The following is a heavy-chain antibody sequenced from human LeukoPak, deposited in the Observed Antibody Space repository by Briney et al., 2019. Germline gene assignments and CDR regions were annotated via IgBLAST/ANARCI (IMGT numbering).Heavy chain of an antibody. J-gene: IGHJ4*02. D-gene: IGHD4-11*01. CDR2: IYYSGST. V-gene: IGHV4-39*07. Sequence: MTSETLSLTCTVSGGSINSGDYYWVWIRQPPGKGLEWIGSIYYSGSTSYNPSLKSRVTISLDTSKNQFSLKLSSVTAADTAVYYCAREGDYNFDYWGQGTLVTVSS. CDR1: GGSINSGDYY. CDR3: AREGDYNFDY.